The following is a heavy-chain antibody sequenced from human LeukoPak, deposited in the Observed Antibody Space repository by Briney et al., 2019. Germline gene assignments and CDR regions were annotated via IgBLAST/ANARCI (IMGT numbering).Heavy chain of an antibody. V-gene: IGHV4-39*01. CDR3: ARARYYYDSSGYYAWFDP. J-gene: IGHJ5*02. CDR2: IYYRGST. Sequence: SETLSLTCTVSGGSISSSSYYWGWIRQPPGKGLEWIGSIYYRGSTYYNPSLKSRVTISVDPSKNQFSLKLSSVTAADTAVYDCARARYYYDSSGYYAWFDPWGQGTLVTVSS. CDR1: GGSISSSSYY. D-gene: IGHD3-22*01.